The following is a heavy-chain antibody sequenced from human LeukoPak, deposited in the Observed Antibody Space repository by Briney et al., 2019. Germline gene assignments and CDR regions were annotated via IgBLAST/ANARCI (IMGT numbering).Heavy chain of an antibody. Sequence: GRSLRLSCAASGFTFSSYGMHWVRQAPGKGLEWVAVIWYDGSNKDYADSVKGRFTISRDNSKNTLYLQMNSLRAEDTAVYYCAQEGAYSNNWFDPWGQGTLVTVSS. CDR3: AQEGAYSNNWFDP. CDR2: IWYDGSNK. D-gene: IGHD4-11*01. J-gene: IGHJ5*02. CDR1: GFTFSSYG. V-gene: IGHV3-33*06.